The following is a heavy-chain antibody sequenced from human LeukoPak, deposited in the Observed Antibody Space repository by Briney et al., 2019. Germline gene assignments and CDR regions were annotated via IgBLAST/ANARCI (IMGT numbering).Heavy chain of an antibody. D-gene: IGHD6-19*01. CDR1: GFTFSSYS. J-gene: IGHJ4*02. V-gene: IGHV3-21*01. CDR2: ITSSSSYI. CDR3: ARDSRGYSSGWSPKTDY. Sequence: SGGSLRLSCAASGFTFSSYSMNGVRKAPGKGLEWVSSITSSSSYIYYADSVKGRFTISRDNAKNSLYLQMNSLRAEDTAVYYCARDSRGYSSGWSPKTDYWGQGTLVTVSS.